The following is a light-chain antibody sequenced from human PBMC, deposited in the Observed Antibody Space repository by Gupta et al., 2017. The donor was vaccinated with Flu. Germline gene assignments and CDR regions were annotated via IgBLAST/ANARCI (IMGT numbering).Light chain of an antibody. CDR3: QQYCSSPLLT. Sequence: EIVLTQSPGTLSLSPGERATLSCRASQSVSSSYLAWYQQKPGQAPRLLIYGASSRDTGIPDRFSGSGYGTDFTLTISRREPEDFAVYYCQQYCSSPLLTFGRGTKVDIK. CDR2: GAS. CDR1: QSVSSSY. J-gene: IGKJ3*01. V-gene: IGKV3-20*01.